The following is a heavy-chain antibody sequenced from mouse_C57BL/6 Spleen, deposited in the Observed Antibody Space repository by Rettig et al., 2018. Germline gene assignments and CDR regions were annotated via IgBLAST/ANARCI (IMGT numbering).Heavy chain of an antibody. Sequence: PEKSLEWIGEINPSTGGTTYNQKFKAKATLTVDKSSSTAYMQLKSLTSEDSAVYYCARTSYYGSSYGFAYWGQGTLVTVSA. CDR3: ARTSYYGSSYGFAY. J-gene: IGHJ3*01. CDR2: INPSTGGT. D-gene: IGHD1-1*01. V-gene: IGHV1-42*01.